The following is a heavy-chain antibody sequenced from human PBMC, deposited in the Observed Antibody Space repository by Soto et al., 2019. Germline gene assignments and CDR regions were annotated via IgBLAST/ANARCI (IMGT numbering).Heavy chain of an antibody. CDR1: GGSISSYY. D-gene: IGHD2-15*01. CDR2: IYYSGST. V-gene: IGHV4-59*01. CDR3: ARGSSGSWYHDLGY. J-gene: IGHJ4*02. Sequence: SQTLSLTCTVSGGSISSYYWSWIRQPPGKGLEWIGYIYYSGSTNYNPSLKSRVTISVDTSKNQFSLKLSSVTAADTAVYYCARGSSGSWYHDLGYWGQGTLVTVSS.